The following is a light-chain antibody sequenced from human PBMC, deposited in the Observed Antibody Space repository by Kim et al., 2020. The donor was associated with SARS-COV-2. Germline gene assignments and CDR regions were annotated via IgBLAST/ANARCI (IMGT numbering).Light chain of an antibody. CDR2: GAS. CDR1: QSVSSSY. CDR3: QQYGSSPRT. J-gene: IGKJ1*01. V-gene: IGKV3-20*01. Sequence: SPGERATLSCRASQSVSSSYLAWYQQKPDQAPRLLIYGASSRATGIPDRFSGSGSGTDFTLTISRLEPEDFAVYYCQQYGSSPRTFGQGTKVEIK.